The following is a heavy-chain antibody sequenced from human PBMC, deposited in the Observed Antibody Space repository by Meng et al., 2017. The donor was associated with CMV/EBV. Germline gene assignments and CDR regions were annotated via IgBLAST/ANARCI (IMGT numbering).Heavy chain of an antibody. D-gene: IGHD6-13*01. CDR3: ARETPQYSSTWYGGSNWFDP. CDR2: INPNSGGT. Sequence: ASVTVSCKASGYTFTGYYMHWVRQAPGQGFEWMGWINPNSGGTNYAQQFHGRVTMPRDTSLSTAYMELSRLRSDDTAVYYCARETPQYSSTWYGGSNWFDPWGQGTLVTVSS. V-gene: IGHV1-2*02. CDR1: GYTFTGYY. J-gene: IGHJ5*02.